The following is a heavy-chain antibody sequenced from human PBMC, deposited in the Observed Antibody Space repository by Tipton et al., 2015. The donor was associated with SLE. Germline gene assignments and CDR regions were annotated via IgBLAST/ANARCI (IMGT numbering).Heavy chain of an antibody. CDR2: ISSSVSTI. V-gene: IGHV3-11*04. CDR3: ARIWSIVAVGPYYFDY. Sequence: SLLLSCAASGFTFSDYYMSWIRQAPGKGLEWVSYISSSVSTIYYADSVKGRFTISRDNAKNSLYLQMNSLRAGDTAVYYCARIWSIVAVGPYYFDYWGQGTLVTVSS. J-gene: IGHJ4*02. D-gene: IGHD6-13*01. CDR1: GFTFSDYY.